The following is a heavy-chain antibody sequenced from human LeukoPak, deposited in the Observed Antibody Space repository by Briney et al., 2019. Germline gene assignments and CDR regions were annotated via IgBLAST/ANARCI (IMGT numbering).Heavy chain of an antibody. V-gene: IGHV1-46*03. Sequence: GASVKVSCKASGYTFTSYYMHWVRQTPGQGLEWMGIINPSGGSTSYAQKFQGRVTMTRDTSTSTVYMELSSLRSEDTAVYYCARDRGATNFDYWGQGTLVTVSS. J-gene: IGHJ4*02. D-gene: IGHD1-26*01. CDR2: INPSGGST. CDR1: GYTFTSYY. CDR3: ARDRGATNFDY.